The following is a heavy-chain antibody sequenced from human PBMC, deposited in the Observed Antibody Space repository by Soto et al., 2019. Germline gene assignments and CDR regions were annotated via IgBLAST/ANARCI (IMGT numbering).Heavy chain of an antibody. Sequence: SETLSLTCTVSGGSISSGGYYWSWIRQHPGKGLEWIGYIYYSGSTYYNPSLKSRVTISVDTSKNQFSLKLSSVTAAVTAVYYCAREHGCTDEAGWRTYYYYGMDVWGQGTTVTVSS. V-gene: IGHV4-31*03. D-gene: IGHD2-8*01. CDR3: AREHGCTDEAGWRTYYYYGMDV. J-gene: IGHJ6*02. CDR2: IYYSGST. CDR1: GGSISSGGYY.